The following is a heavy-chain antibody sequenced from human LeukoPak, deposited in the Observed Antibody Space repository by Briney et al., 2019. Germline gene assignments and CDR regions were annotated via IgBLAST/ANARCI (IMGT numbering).Heavy chain of an antibody. CDR3: AKLGARGPFDP. V-gene: IGHV4-39*01. CDR1: GGSISSSSYY. D-gene: IGHD3-3*01. J-gene: IGHJ5*02. CDR2: IYYSGST. Sequence: SETLSLTCTVSGGSISSSSYYWGWIRQPPGKGLEWIGSIYYSGSTYYNPSLKSRVTISVDTSKNQFSLKLGSVTAADTAVYYFAKLGARGPFDPLGQGTLVTVSS.